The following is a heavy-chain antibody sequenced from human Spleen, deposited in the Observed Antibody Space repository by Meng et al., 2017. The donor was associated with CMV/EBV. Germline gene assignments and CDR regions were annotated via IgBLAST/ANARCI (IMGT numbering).Heavy chain of an antibody. CDR2: IKQNGSEK. J-gene: IGHJ4*02. D-gene: IGHD2-2*01. Sequence: GGSLRLSCAASGFTFGNFWMSWVRQAPGKGLEWVANIKQNGSEKYYVDSVKGRFTIFRDNAKNSLYLQMSSVRAEDTAMYYCARATTAVVPAAVSYWGQGTLVTVSS. V-gene: IGHV3-7*01. CDR1: GFTFGNFW. CDR3: ARATTAVVPAAVSY.